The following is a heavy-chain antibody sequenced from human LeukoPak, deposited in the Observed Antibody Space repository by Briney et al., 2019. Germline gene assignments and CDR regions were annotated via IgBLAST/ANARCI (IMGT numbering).Heavy chain of an antibody. CDR3: ARDVMAVTTYDVGNWFDP. CDR1: GFTFSSYS. D-gene: IGHD4-17*01. Sequence: PGGSLRLSCAASGFTFSSYSMNWVRQAPGKGLEWVLSISSSSSYIYYADSVKGRFTISRGNAKNSLYLQMNSLRAEDTAVYYCARDVMAVTTYDVGNWFDPWGQGTLVTVSS. CDR2: ISSSSSYI. J-gene: IGHJ5*02. V-gene: IGHV3-21*01.